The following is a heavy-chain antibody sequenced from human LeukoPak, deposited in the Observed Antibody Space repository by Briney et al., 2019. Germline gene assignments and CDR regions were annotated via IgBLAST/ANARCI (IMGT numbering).Heavy chain of an antibody. CDR2: IYYSGST. J-gene: IGHJ4*02. CDR3: ARGRSSPRY. D-gene: IGHD6-13*01. CDR1: GGSFSGYY. V-gene: IGHV4-31*11. Sequence: SETLSLTCAVYGGSFSGYYWSWIRQHPGKGLEWIGYIYYSGSTYYNPSLKSRVIISVDTSKNQFSLKLNSVTAADTAVYYCARGRSSPRYWGQGTLVTVSS.